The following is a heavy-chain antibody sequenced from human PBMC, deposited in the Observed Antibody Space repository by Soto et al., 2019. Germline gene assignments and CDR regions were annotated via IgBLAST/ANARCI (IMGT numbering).Heavy chain of an antibody. V-gene: IGHV6-1*01. CDR1: GDSVSSNSAA. D-gene: IGHD3-3*01. CDR3: ARADYDFWSGYPSWFDY. J-gene: IGHJ4*02. CDR2: TYYRSKWYN. Sequence: SQTLSLTCAISGDSVSSNSAAWNWIRQSPSRGLEWLGRTYYRSKWYNDYAVSVKSRITINPGTSKNQFSLQLNSVTPEDTDVYYCARADYDFWSGYPSWFDYWGQGTLVTVSS.